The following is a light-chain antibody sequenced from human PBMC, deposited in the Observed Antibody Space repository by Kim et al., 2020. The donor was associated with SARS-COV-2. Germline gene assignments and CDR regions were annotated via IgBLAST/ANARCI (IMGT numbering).Light chain of an antibody. Sequence: VALGQKVRIQCQEARLTNYYANWYQDKPGQAPVLVIYGRNNRPSGIPDRFSGSSSGNTASLTVTGAQAEDEADYYCDSRDSSGNHVFGTGTKVTVL. V-gene: IGLV3-19*01. CDR3: DSRDSSGNHV. CDR1: RLTNYY. CDR2: GRN. J-gene: IGLJ1*01.